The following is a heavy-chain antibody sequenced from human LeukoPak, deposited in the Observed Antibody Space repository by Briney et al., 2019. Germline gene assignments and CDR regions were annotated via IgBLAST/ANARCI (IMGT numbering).Heavy chain of an antibody. CDR3: ATAARLVFYYYGMDV. V-gene: IGHV1-24*01. J-gene: IGHJ6*02. CDR2: FDPEDGET. D-gene: IGHD5-12*01. CDR1: GYTLTELS. Sequence: ASVKLSCKVSGYTLTELSMHWVRQAPGKGLEWMGGFDPEDGETIYAQKFQGRVTMTEDTSTDTAYMELSSLRSEDTAVYYCATAARLVFYYYGMDVWGQGTTVTVSS.